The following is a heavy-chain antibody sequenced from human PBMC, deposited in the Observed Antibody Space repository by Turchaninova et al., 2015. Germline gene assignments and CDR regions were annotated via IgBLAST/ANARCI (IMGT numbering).Heavy chain of an antibody. CDR1: GFTFSSYG. J-gene: IGHJ4*02. CDR3: SKGALWDDCDN. CDR2: ISYDVSKK. D-gene: IGHD1-26*01. V-gene: IGHV3-30*18. Sequence: QVQLVESGGGVVQPGRSLRLSCAASGFTFSSYGMHWVRQAPGQGLGWVAVISYDVSKKYHAESGKGRFTNTRENSKNTLYRKMNSLRAEDTAVYYCSKGALWDDCDNWGQGTLVTVSS.